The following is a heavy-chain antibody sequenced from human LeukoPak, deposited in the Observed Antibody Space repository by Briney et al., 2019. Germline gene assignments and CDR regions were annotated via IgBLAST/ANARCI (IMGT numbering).Heavy chain of an antibody. CDR3: ARDPTSLYRFDP. CDR2: INSDGSTT. Sequence: PGGSLRLSCAASGFTFSSYGMHWVRQTPGKGLVWVARINSDGSTTTYADPVKGRFTISRDNAKSTLYLQMNSLRAEDTAVYYCARDPTSLYRFDPWGQGTLVTVSS. J-gene: IGHJ5*02. CDR1: GFTFSSYG. D-gene: IGHD2/OR15-2a*01. V-gene: IGHV3-74*01.